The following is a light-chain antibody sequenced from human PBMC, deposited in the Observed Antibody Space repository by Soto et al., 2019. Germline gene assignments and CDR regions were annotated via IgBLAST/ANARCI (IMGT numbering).Light chain of an antibody. Sequence: DIQMTQSPSFLSASVGDKVTITCRATESVSKWLAWYQEKPGNPPRPLIYDASTLESGVPSRSSGSGSGTEFTLTISSLQADDFAIYYCQQYNSYSWTFGQGTKVDIK. CDR3: QQYNSYSWT. CDR2: DAS. V-gene: IGKV1-5*01. CDR1: ESVSKW. J-gene: IGKJ1*01.